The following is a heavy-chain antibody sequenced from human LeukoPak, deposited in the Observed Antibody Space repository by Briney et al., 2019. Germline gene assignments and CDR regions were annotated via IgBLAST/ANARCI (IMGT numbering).Heavy chain of an antibody. D-gene: IGHD3-22*01. V-gene: IGHV1-3*01. CDR3: ARELYDSSGYYYAWFDY. CDR1: GYTFTSYA. CDR2: INAGNGNT. Sequence: GASVKVSCKASGYTFTSYAMHWARQAPGQRLEWMGWINAGNGNTKYSQKFQGRVTITRDTSASTAYMGLSSLRSEDTAVYYCARELYDSSGYYYAWFDYWGQGTLVTVSS. J-gene: IGHJ4*02.